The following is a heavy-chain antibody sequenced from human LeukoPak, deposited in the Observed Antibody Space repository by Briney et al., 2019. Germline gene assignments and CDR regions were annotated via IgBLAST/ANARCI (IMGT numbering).Heavy chain of an antibody. Sequence: ASVKVSCKASGYTLTGYYMHWVRQAPGQGLEWMGWINPNSGGTNYAQKFQGRVTMTRDTSISTAYMELSRLRSDDTAVYYCARDRAVRSGYSYGYWGQGTLVTVSS. V-gene: IGHV1-2*02. CDR1: GYTLTGYY. CDR2: INPNSGGT. J-gene: IGHJ4*02. CDR3: ARDRAVRSGYSYGY. D-gene: IGHD5-18*01.